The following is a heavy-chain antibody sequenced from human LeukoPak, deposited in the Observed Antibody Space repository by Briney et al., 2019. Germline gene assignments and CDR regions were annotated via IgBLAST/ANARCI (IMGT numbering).Heavy chain of an antibody. CDR2: ISAYNGNT. J-gene: IGHJ4*02. V-gene: IGHV1-18*01. D-gene: IGHD4-23*01. CDR1: GYNFNSYG. CDR3: ASQEGGNSGFDY. Sequence: ASVKVSCKASGYNFNSYGISWVRQTPGQGLEWMGWISAYNGNTNYAQKLQGRVTMTTDTSTSTAYMELRSLRSDDTAVYYCASQEGGNSGFDYWGQGTLVTVSS.